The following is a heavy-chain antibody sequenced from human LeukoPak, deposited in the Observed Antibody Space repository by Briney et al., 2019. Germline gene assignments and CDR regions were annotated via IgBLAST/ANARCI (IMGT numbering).Heavy chain of an antibody. J-gene: IGHJ4*02. CDR2: ISDSGRT. D-gene: IGHD6-13*01. V-gene: IGHV4-59*01. Sequence: AETLSLTCTVSGGSISSFYWSWIRQPPMKGLEWIGYISDSGRTNYNPSLRSRVTISVDTSKNQFSLKLTSVTAADTAVYYCARGFGSSWYYFDYWGQGTLVTVSS. CDR1: GGSISSFY. CDR3: ARGFGSSWYYFDY.